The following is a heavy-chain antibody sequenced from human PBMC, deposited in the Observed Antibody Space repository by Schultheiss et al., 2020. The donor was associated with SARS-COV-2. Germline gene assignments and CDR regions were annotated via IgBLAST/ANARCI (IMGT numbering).Heavy chain of an antibody. Sequence: GGSLRLSCAASGFTFSNAWMSWVRQAPGKGLEWVGRIKSKTDGGTTDYAAPVKGRFTISRDDSKNTLYLQMNSLKTEDTAVYYCTREDDFWSGYPYFDYWGQGTLVTVSS. CDR2: IKSKTDGGTT. J-gene: IGHJ4*02. V-gene: IGHV3-15*01. CDR3: TREDDFWSGYPYFDY. CDR1: GFTFSNAW. D-gene: IGHD3-3*01.